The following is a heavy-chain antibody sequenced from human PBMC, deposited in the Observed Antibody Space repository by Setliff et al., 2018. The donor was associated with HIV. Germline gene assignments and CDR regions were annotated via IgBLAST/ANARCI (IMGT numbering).Heavy chain of an antibody. CDR3: ARTAPPRIAAPYNDPFDI. J-gene: IGHJ3*02. D-gene: IGHD6-13*01. V-gene: IGHV4-34*01. CDR2: INQSGNT. CDR1: GGSFNVYS. Sequence: SETLSLTCAIYGGSFNVYSWSWIRQPPGKGLEWIGEINQSGNTKHNPSLKSRVSISVDTSKAQFTLDLASVTAADMAVYYCARTAPPRIAAPYNDPFDIWGQGTMVTVSS.